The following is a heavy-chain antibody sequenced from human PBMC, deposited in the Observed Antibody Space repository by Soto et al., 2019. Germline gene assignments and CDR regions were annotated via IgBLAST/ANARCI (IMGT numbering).Heavy chain of an antibody. CDR1: GYTFTSYG. J-gene: IGHJ4*02. Sequence: GASVKVSCKASGYTFTSYGISWVRQAPGQGLEWMGWISAYNGNTNYAQKLQGRVTMTTDTSTSTAYMELRSLRSDDTAVYYCARDSRVMITFGGSPRLYYFDYWGQGTLVTVSS. CDR3: ARDSRVMITFGGSPRLYYFDY. D-gene: IGHD3-16*01. CDR2: ISAYNGNT. V-gene: IGHV1-18*01.